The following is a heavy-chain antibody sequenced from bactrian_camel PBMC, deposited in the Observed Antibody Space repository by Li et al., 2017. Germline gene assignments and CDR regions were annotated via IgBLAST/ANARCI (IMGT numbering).Heavy chain of an antibody. CDR2: IHRNGVST. CDR1: GFTFTNYY. J-gene: IGHJ4*01. Sequence: DVQLVESGGGLVQPGGSLRLSCAASGFTFTNYYMSWVRQAPGKGLEWIASIHRNGVSTFYADSVKGRFTISRDNAKNTLYLQMNMVKSEDTALYYCATNGGKYWGQGTQVTVS. V-gene: IGHV3S40*01. CDR3: ATNGGKY.